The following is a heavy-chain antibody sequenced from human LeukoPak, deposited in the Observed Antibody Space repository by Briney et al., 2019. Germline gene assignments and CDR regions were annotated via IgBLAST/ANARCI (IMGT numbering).Heavy chain of an antibody. CDR2: IYYSGST. J-gene: IGHJ1*01. CDR3: ARGLRGEGYTYFQH. CDR1: GGSISSYY. Sequence: PSETLSLTCTVSGGSISSYYWSWIRQPPGKGLEWIGYIYYSGSTNYNPSLKSRVTISVDTSKNQFSLKLSSVTAADTAVYYCARGLRGEGYTYFQHWGQGALVTVSS. V-gene: IGHV4-59*08. D-gene: IGHD6-13*01.